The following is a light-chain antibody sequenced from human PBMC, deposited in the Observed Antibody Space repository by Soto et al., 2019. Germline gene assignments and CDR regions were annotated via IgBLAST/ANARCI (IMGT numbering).Light chain of an antibody. CDR1: QSISSW. J-gene: IGKJ1*01. Sequence: DIQMTQSPSTLSASVGDRVTITCRASQSISSWLAWYQQKPGKAPKLLIYDASSLESGVPSRFSGSGSGTEFNLPISSPQPDEFATYYCQQYNSFSWTFGQGTKVEIK. V-gene: IGKV1-5*01. CDR3: QQYNSFSWT. CDR2: DAS.